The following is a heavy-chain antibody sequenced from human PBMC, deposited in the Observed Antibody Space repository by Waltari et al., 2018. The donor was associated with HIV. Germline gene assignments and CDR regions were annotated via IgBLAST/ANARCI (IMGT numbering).Heavy chain of an antibody. D-gene: IGHD5-12*01. CDR2: ISRSSSVI. CDR1: GFTFSRYT. CDR3: AREEYSGYVGHAFDV. J-gene: IGHJ3*01. V-gene: IGHV3-21*02. Sequence: EMQLVESGGGLVKPGGSLRLSCGASGFTFSRYTMNWVRQAPGKGLEWVSSISRSSSVIYKADAVKGRFTITRDNVKSSLYLQMNSLRTEDTAVYYCAREEYSGYVGHAFDVWGQGTMVTVSS.